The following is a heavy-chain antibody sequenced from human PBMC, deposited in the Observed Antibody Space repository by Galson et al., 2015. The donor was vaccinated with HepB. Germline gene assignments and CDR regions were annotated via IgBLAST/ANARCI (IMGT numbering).Heavy chain of an antibody. D-gene: IGHD5-24*01. V-gene: IGHV1-69*13. CDR2: IIPKFGRA. CDR3: ARGAVEMSTTRETKFDY. Sequence: SVKVSCKASGGTFRSYTISWVRQAPGQGLEWMGGIIPKFGRANYAQKFRGRVTITADESTSTVYMELSSLRSEDTAVCYCARGAVEMSTTRETKFDYWGQGTLVTVSS. CDR1: GGTFRSYT. J-gene: IGHJ4*02.